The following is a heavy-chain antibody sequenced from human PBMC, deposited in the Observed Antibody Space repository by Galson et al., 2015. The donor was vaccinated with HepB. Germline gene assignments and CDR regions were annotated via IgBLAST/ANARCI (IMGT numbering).Heavy chain of an antibody. CDR3: AKDGGRGYTYGPNWFDP. J-gene: IGHJ5*02. CDR1: GFTFSSYG. V-gene: IGHV3-30*18. CDR2: VSYDGSNK. Sequence: SLRLSCAASGFTFSSYGMHWVRQAPGKGLEWVAVVSYDGSNKYYADSVKGRFTISRDNSKNTLYRQMNSLRAEDTAIYYCAKDGGRGYTYGPNWFDPWGQGTLVTVSS. D-gene: IGHD5-18*01.